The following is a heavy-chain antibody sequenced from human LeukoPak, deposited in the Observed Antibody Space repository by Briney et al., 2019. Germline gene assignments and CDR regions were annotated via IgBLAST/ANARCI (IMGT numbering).Heavy chain of an antibody. D-gene: IGHD2-15*01. V-gene: IGHV4-30-4*01. CDR2: IYYSGST. Sequence: SQTLSLTCTVSGGSISSGDYYWSWIRQPPGKDLEWIGYIYYSGSTYYNPSLKSRVTISVDTSKNQFSLKLSSVTAADTAVYYCARDGGGGSLGDIWGQGTMVTVSS. J-gene: IGHJ3*02. CDR3: ARDGGGGSLGDI. CDR1: GGSISSGDYY.